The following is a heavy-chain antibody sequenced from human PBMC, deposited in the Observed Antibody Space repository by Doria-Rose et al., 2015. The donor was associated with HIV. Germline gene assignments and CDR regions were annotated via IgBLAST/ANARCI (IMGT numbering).Heavy chain of an antibody. V-gene: IGHV2-26*01. Sequence: QITLKESGPVLVKPTETLTLTCTVSGVSLSSPGMGVSWIRQPPGKALEWLANIFSDDERSYDTSLKSRLTISGGTSKSQVVLTMTDMDPVDTATYYCARIKSSRWYHKYYFDFWGQGTLVIVSA. J-gene: IGHJ4*02. D-gene: IGHD6-13*01. CDR2: IFSDDER. CDR3: ARIKSSRWYHKYYFDF. CDR1: GVSLSSPGMG.